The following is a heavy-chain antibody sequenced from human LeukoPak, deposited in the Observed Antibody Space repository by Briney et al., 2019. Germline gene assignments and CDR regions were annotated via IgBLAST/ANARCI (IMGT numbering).Heavy chain of an antibody. CDR3: AKAVVPVISQHYFDY. J-gene: IGHJ4*02. D-gene: IGHD3-22*01. Sequence: GGSLRLSCAASEFSVGSNYMTWVRQAPGKGLEWVANIKEDGSEKYYVDSVKGRFTISRDNAKNSLSLQVNSLSAEDTAVYYCAKAVVPVISQHYFDYWGQGTLVTVSS. CDR1: EFSVGSNY. V-gene: IGHV3-7*01. CDR2: IKEDGSEK.